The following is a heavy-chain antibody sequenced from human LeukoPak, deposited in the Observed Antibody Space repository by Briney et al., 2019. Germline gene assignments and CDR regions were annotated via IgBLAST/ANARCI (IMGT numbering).Heavy chain of an antibody. J-gene: IGHJ6*02. V-gene: IGHV3-23*01. CDR3: AFNGGFGDLFPYYGMDV. Sequence: GGSLRLSCAASGFTFSSYAMSWVRQAPGKGLEWVSAISGSGGSTYYADSVKGRFTISRDNSKNTLYLQMNSLRAEDTAVYYCAFNGGFGDLFPYYGMDVWGQGTTVTVSS. CDR2: ISGSGGST. CDR1: GFTFSSYA. D-gene: IGHD3-10*01.